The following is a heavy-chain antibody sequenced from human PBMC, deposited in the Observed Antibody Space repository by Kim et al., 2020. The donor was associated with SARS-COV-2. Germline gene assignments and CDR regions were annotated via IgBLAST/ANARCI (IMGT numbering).Heavy chain of an antibody. V-gene: IGHV3-30*18. CDR1: GFTFNNYC. CDR3: AKNRGVLYFGESHHLAQ. J-gene: IGHJ4*01. CDR2: ISYEGSKT. Sequence: GGSLRLSCAASGFTFNNYCLQWVRQAPGKGLEWVALISYEGSKTYYADSVKGRFTVSTDNAQETLYLHMSSLRPDDTAVYYCAKNRGVLYFGESHHLAQWGHGTLVTASS. D-gene: IGHD3-10*01.